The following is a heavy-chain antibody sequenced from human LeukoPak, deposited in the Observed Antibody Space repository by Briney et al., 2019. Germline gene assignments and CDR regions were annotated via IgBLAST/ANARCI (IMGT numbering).Heavy chain of an antibody. V-gene: IGHV3-23*01. Sequence: GGSLRLSCAASGFTFSSYAMSWVRQAPGKGLEWVSAISTSGDRTYYADSVKGRFTISRDSSKNTLYMQMNSLRAEDTAVYYRAKDYLGSSYAFDVWGQGTMVTVSS. CDR2: ISTSGDRT. CDR1: GFTFSSYA. CDR3: AKDYLGSSYAFDV. J-gene: IGHJ3*01. D-gene: IGHD6-13*01.